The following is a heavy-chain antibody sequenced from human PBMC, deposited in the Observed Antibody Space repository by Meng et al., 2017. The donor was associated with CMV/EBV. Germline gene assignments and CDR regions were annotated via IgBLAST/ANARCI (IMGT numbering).Heavy chain of an antibody. V-gene: IGHV4-39*07. CDR1: GGSISSSSYY. D-gene: IGHD3-10*01. CDR3: VTWLWFGELSGYYFDY. CDR2: IYYSGST. J-gene: IGHJ4*02. Sequence: HLQLEGAALVLVKPSDTLSLTCTVSGGSISSSSYYWGWIRQPPGKGLEWIGSIYYSGSTYYNPSLKSRVTISVDTSKNQFSLKLSSVTAADTAVYYCVTWLWFGELSGYYFDYWGQGTLVTVSS.